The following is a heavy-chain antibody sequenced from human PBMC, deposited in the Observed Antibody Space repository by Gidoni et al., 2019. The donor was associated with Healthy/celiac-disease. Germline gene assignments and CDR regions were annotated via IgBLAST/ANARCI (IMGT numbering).Heavy chain of an antibody. CDR2: IIGIGGDT. J-gene: IGHJ4*02. D-gene: IGHD2-2*02. CDR3: APHCSSTTCHSRVHS. CDR1: GCTFSSYA. Sequence: EVQLLEAGGGLVQQGGSLRRACAAAGCTFSSYAMSWVRQSPGKGLEWVSPIIGIGGDTFYAYSVKGRFTISRDNSKNMMYLQMNSLRAEDTAVYYCAPHCSSTTCHSRVHSWGQGTLVTVSS. V-gene: IGHV3-23*01.